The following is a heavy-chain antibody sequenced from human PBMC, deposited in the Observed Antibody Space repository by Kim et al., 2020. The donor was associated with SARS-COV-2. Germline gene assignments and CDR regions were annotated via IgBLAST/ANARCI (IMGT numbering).Heavy chain of an antibody. Sequence: ASVKVSCKASGYTFSSYNIGWVRQAPGQGLEWMGWINIHNGNTNYAQKLQGRITMTSDTSTSTAHMELRSLRPDDTAVYYCARDELVARRDGAYDYLGQG. CDR2: INIHNGNT. V-gene: IGHV1-18*01. CDR3: ARDELVARRDGAYDY. CDR1: GYTFSSYN. D-gene: IGHD3-9*01. J-gene: IGHJ4*02.